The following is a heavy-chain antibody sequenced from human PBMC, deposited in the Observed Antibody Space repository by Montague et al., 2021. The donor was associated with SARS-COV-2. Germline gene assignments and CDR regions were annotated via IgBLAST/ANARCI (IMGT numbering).Heavy chain of an antibody. Sequence: SETLSLTCAVYGGSFSGYYWSWIRQPPGKGLEWIGEIDHSGSTNYNPSLKSRVTISLDTSKNQFSLGLNSVTAADTAVYYCARGRYFHWLLFALNDAFDIWGQGTMVTVSS. CDR3: ARGRYFHWLLFALNDAFDI. J-gene: IGHJ3*02. CDR2: IDHSGST. CDR1: GGSFSGYY. D-gene: IGHD3-9*01. V-gene: IGHV4-34*01.